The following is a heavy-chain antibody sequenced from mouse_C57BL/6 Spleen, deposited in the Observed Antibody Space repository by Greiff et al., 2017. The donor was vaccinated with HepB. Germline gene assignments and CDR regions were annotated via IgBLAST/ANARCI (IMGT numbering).Heavy chain of an antibody. J-gene: IGHJ2*01. CDR2: ISYDGSN. Sequence: DVQLQESGPGLVKPSQSLSLTCSVTGYSITSGYYWNWIRQFPGNKLEWMGYISYDGSNNYNPSLKNRISITRDTSKNQFFLKLNSVTTEDTATYYCASFTRGFDYWGQGTTLTVSS. CDR1: GYSITSGYY. CDR3: ASFTRGFDY. V-gene: IGHV3-6*01.